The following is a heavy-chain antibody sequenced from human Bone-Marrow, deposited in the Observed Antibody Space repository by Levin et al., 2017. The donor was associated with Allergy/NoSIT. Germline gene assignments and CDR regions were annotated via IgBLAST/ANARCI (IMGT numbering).Heavy chain of an antibody. J-gene: IGHJ4*02. CDR1: GFTFSSYG. V-gene: IGHV3-30*03. D-gene: IGHD3-10*01. CDR3: ARVFQSYNFDY. Sequence: GGSLRLSCAASGFTFSSYGMHWVRQAPGKGLEWVAFISYDGSEINYADSVKGRFTISRDRSKKTLFLQMNSLTTEDASVYYCARVFQSYNFDYWGQGTLVTVSS. CDR2: ISYDGSEI.